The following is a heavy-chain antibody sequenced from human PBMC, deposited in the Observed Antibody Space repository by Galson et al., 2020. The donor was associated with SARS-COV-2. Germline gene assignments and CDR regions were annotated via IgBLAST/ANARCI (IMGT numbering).Heavy chain of an antibody. D-gene: IGHD5-18*01. CDR1: GYTFTGYY. J-gene: IGHJ3*02. V-gene: IGHV1-2*02. CDR3: ARDGTAMVTNGFDI. CDR2: INPNSGGT. Sequence: DSVKVSCTASGYTFTGYYLHWVRQAPGQGLEWMGWINPNSGGTNYAQKFQGRVTMTRDTSISIAYMELSRLRSDDTAVYYCARDGTAMVTNGFDIWGQGTMVTVSS.